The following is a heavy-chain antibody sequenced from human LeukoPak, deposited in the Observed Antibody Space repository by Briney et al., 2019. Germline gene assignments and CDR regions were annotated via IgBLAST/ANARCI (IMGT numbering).Heavy chain of an antibody. V-gene: IGHV4-61*02. CDR3: ARGRYGDYVGRYYYYMDV. CDR2: IYTSGST. J-gene: IGHJ6*03. D-gene: IGHD4-17*01. CDR1: GGSISSGSYY. Sequence: TSETLSLTCTVSGGSISSGSYYWSWIRQPAGKGLEWIGRIYTSGSTNYNPSLKSRVTISVDTSKNQFSLKLSSVTAADTAVYYCARGRYGDYVGRYYYYMDVWGKGTTVTISS.